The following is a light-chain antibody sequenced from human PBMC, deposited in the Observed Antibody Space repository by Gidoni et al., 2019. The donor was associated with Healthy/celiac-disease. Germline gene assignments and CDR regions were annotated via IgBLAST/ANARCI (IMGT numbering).Light chain of an antibody. Sequence: EIVLTQSPGTLSLSPGERATLSCRASQSVSSSYLAWYQQKPGQAPRLLIYGASSRATGIPDRCSGSGSGTDFTLTISRLEPEEFAVYYCQQYGSSPRTFGQXTKVEIK. V-gene: IGKV3-20*01. CDR2: GAS. J-gene: IGKJ1*01. CDR1: QSVSSSY. CDR3: QQYGSSPRT.